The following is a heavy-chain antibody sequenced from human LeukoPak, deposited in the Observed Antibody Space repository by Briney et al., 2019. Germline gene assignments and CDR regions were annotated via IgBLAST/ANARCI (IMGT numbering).Heavy chain of an antibody. CDR2: INWNGGSI. CDR3: ARDPHLQLPGYGMDV. J-gene: IGHJ6*02. D-gene: IGHD1-1*01. CDR1: GFNFGDYG. Sequence: GGSLRLSRVASGFNFGDYGMSWVRQAPGKGLEWVSGINWNGGSIAYADSVKGRFTISRDNAKNSLYLQMNSLRAEDTALYHCARDPHLQLPGYGMDVWGQGTTVTVSS. V-gene: IGHV3-20*01.